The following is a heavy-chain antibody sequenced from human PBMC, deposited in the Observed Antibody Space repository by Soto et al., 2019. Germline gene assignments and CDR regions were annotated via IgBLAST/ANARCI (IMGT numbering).Heavy chain of an antibody. CDR1: GGSISSSSYY. V-gene: IGHV4-39*01. Sequence: QLQLQESGPGLVKPSETLSLTCTVSGGSISSSSYYWGWIRQPPGKGLEWIGSIYYSGSTYYNPSLKSRVTISVDTSKNQCSLKLSSVTAADTAVYYCARATVTDYYYYYYGMDVWGQGTTVTVSS. J-gene: IGHJ6*02. D-gene: IGHD4-17*01. CDR3: ARATVTDYYYYYYGMDV. CDR2: IYYSGST.